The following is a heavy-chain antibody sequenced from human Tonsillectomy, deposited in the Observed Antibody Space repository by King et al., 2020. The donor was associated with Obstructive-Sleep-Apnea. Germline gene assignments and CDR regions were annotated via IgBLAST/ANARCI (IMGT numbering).Heavy chain of an antibody. Sequence: QLQESGPGLVKPSQTLSLTCTVSGGYITSGDYYWSWIRQPPGKGLEWIGYVYYSGRTYSNPSLKSRVTISVDTSKTQFSLKLSSVTAADTAVYSCARGNYYDSSGYYHRGEWFDPWGQGTLVTVSS. D-gene: IGHD3-22*01. CDR3: ARGNYYDSSGYYHRGEWFDP. V-gene: IGHV4-30-4*01. CDR1: GGYITSGDYY. CDR2: VYYSGRT. J-gene: IGHJ5*02.